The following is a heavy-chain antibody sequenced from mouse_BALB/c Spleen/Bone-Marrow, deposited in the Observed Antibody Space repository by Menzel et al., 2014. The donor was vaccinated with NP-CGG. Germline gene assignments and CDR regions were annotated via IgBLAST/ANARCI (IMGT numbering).Heavy chain of an antibody. V-gene: IGHV4-1*02. J-gene: IGHJ3*01. CDR2: INPDSSTI. D-gene: IGHD1-1*01. CDR1: GVDFSRYW. CDR3: ARLSYYGRFAY. Sequence: ATGGVDFSRYWMSWARQAPGKGLEWIGEINPDSSTINYTPSLKDKFIISRDNAKNTLYLQMSKVRSEDTALYYCARLSYYGRFAYWGQGTLVTVSA.